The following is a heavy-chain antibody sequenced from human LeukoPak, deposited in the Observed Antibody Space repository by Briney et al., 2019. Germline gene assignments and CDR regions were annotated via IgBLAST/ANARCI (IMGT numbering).Heavy chain of an antibody. CDR1: GFTFSSYR. J-gene: IGHJ4*02. V-gene: IGHV3-7*01. CDR3: ARVDCTGGSCFSGFDS. Sequence: SGGSLRLSCAVSGFTFSSYRMGWVRQAPGKGLEWVANIKPGGSDRYYVGSLKGRFTISRDNAKNSLFLHMNSLRVEDTAVYYCARVDCTGGSCFSGFDSWGQGTLVTVSS. D-gene: IGHD2-15*01. CDR2: IKPGGSDR.